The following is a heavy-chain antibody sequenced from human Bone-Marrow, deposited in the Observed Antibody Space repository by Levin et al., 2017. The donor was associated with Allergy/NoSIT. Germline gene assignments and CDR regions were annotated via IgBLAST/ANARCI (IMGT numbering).Heavy chain of an antibody. CDR3: AKLGYCSDRNCSAFDS. CDR1: GFTFSSYT. Sequence: NPGGSLRLSCLASGFTFSSYTMNWVRQAPGKGLEWLSSISGSNSYIYYADSVKGRFTVSRDNARNSVSLQMNSLRDDDTAVYYCAKLGYCSDRNCSAFDSWGRGTLVTVSS. CDR2: ISGSNSYI. J-gene: IGHJ4*02. V-gene: IGHV3-21*01. D-gene: IGHD2-15*01.